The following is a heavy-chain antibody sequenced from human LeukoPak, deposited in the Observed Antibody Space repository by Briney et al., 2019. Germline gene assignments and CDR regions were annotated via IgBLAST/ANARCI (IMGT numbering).Heavy chain of an antibody. CDR3: ARLASSSWPLYYYYGMDV. CDR1: GYTFTSYD. Sequence: ASVRVSCKASGYTFTSYDINWVRQAPGQGVEWMGWMSPNSANTGYAQKFQGRVTMTRNTSISTAYMELSSLRSEDTAVYYCARLASSSWPLYYYYGMDVWGQGTTVTVSS. V-gene: IGHV1-8*01. D-gene: IGHD6-13*01. CDR2: MSPNSANT. J-gene: IGHJ6*02.